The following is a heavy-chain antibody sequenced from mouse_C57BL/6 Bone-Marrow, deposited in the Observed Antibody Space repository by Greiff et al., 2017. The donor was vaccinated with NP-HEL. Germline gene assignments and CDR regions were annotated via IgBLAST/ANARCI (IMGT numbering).Heavy chain of an antibody. J-gene: IGHJ2*01. D-gene: IGHD2-4*01. Sequence: VKLQESGPGLVQPSQSLSITCTVSGFSLTSYGVHWVRQSPGKGLEWLGVIWRGGSTDYNAAFMSRLSITKDNSKSQVFFKMNSLQADDTAIYYCARYYDYDEGYYFDYWGQGTTRTVSS. CDR3: ARYYDYDEGYYFDY. CDR1: GFSLTSYG. CDR2: IWRGGST. V-gene: IGHV2-5*01.